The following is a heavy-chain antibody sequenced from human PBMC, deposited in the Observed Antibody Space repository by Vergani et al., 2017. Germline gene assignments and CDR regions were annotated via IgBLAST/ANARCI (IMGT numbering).Heavy chain of an antibody. V-gene: IGHV3-15*01. CDR3: ARQSRDVFCTNGVCPLGY. J-gene: IGHJ4*02. CDR1: GFDFSQAW. D-gene: IGHD2-8*01. CDR2: SKPKTEGGTT. Sequence: EVRLVESGGGLVKPGGSLRLSCQVSGFDFSQAWMNWVRQSPGKGLEYIGLSKPKTEGGTTHYNAAMKGRVTISRDNAKNSLHLQMNNLRAEDTAVYYCARQSRDVFCTNGVCPLGYWGQGALVTVSS.